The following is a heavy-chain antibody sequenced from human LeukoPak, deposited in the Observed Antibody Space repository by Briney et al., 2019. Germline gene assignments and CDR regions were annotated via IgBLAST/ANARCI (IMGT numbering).Heavy chain of an antibody. D-gene: IGHD3-10*01. CDR1: GFSVSSTY. Sequence: PGGSLRLSCAASGFSVSSTYMSWVHQAPGKGLEWVSLIYTSGSTSYADSVMGRFTISRDNSKNTLFLQMNSLRAEDSAVYYCTRDRAGTQSWVEFDLWGQGTLVTVSS. V-gene: IGHV3-66*03. CDR3: TRDRAGTQSWVEFDL. CDR2: IYTSGST. J-gene: IGHJ5*02.